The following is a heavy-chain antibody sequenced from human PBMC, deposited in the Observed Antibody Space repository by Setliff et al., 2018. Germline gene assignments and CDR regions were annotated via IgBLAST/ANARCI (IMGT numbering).Heavy chain of an antibody. V-gene: IGHV1-18*01. CDR2: INPYKGHT. J-gene: IGHJ6*01. CDR1: GYTFTNYG. D-gene: IGHD3-3*01. CDR3: ARERIYDGLNYNGMDV. Sequence: ASVKVSCKASGYTFTNYGVAWVRQAPGQGLEWMGWINPYKGHTFYAHKFQDRLTMTTDTSTDTAYMELRSLRSDDTAVYYCARERIYDGLNYNGMDVWGQGTTVTVSS.